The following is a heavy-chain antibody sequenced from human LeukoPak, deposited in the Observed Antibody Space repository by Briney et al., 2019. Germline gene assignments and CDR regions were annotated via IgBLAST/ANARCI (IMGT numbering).Heavy chain of an antibody. Sequence: SETLSLTCTVSGGSISSYYWSWIRQPPGKGLEWIGYIYYSGSTNYNPSLKSRVTISVDTSKNQFSLKLSSVTAADTAVYYCARHGDLNFDYWGQGTLVTVSS. D-gene: IGHD3-3*01. V-gene: IGHV4-59*08. CDR2: IYYSGST. CDR3: ARHGDLNFDY. CDR1: GGSISSYY. J-gene: IGHJ4*02.